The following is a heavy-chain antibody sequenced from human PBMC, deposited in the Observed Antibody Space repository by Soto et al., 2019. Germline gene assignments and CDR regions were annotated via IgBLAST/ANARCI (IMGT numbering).Heavy chain of an antibody. Sequence: VQLVESGGGVVQPGRSLRLSCAASGFTFSDYARHWVRQAPGKGLAWVAVVCHYGRNTHYADSVKGRFTISRDSSKNTVSLEMTSLRAEDTAVYYCAKGGRQWLVTSDFNYWGQGALVTVSS. D-gene: IGHD6-19*01. J-gene: IGHJ4*02. CDR3: AKGGRQWLVTSDFNY. CDR1: GFTFSDYA. CDR2: VCHYGRNT. V-gene: IGHV3-30*18.